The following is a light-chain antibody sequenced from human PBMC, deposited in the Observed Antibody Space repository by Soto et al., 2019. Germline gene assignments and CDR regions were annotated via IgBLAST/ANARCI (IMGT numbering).Light chain of an antibody. CDR1: SSDVGGYTY. J-gene: IGLJ1*01. V-gene: IGLV2-14*01. CDR2: DVS. CDR3: TSYTSSSTPYV. Sequence: QSALTQPASVFGSSRQSITISCAGTSSDVGGYTYVSWYQQHPGKAPKLMIYDVSNRPSGVSNRFSGSKSGNTASLTISGLQAEDEADYYCTSYTSSSTPYVFGGGTKLTVL.